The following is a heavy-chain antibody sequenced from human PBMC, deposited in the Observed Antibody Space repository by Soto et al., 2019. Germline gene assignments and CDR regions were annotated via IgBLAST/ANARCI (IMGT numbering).Heavy chain of an antibody. J-gene: IGHJ6*02. Sequence: QVQLQESGPGLVKPSETLSLTCTVSGASISSYYWSWIRQPPGKGLEWIGYMYYSGSTNYNPSLKSRVSISVDTSNNLFSLRLSSVTAADTAVYHCARQMYIGGMHVWGQGTTVTVSS. CDR1: GASISSYY. V-gene: IGHV4-59*08. D-gene: IGHD1-26*01. CDR2: MYYSGST. CDR3: ARQMYIGGMHV.